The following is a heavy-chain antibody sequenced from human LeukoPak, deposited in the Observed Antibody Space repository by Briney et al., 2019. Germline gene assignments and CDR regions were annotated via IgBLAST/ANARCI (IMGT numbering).Heavy chain of an antibody. Sequence: ASVKVSCKASGYTFTSYDINWVRQATGQGLEWMGWMNPNSGNTGYAQKFQGRVTMTRSTSISTAYMELSSLRSEDTAVYYCARGPDYGDYEEYFQHWGQGTLVTVSS. J-gene: IGHJ1*01. CDR1: GYTFTSYD. CDR2: MNPNSGNT. D-gene: IGHD4-17*01. V-gene: IGHV1-8*01. CDR3: ARGPDYGDYEEYFQH.